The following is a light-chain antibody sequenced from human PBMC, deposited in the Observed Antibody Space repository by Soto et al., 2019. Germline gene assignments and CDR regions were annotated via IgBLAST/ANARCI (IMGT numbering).Light chain of an antibody. Sequence: IQLTQSPSSLSASVGDRVTITCRASQGVRSYLAWFQQRPGKAPKLLIFGASTLQNGVPARLSGGGFGTEFTLTITSLQPEDFATYYCHQVYTYPRTFGQGTKVDIK. J-gene: IGKJ1*01. CDR1: QGVRSY. V-gene: IGKV1-9*01. CDR3: HQVYTYPRT. CDR2: GAS.